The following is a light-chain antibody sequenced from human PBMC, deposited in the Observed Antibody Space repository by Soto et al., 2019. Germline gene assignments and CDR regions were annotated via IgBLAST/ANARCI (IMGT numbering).Light chain of an antibody. CDR2: WAS. V-gene: IGKV2-30*01. Sequence: DVVMTQSPLSLPVTLGQPASISFSSSQSLVDSGGNTYFNWYQQKPGQPPRLLIYWASTRDSGVPDRFSGSGSGTDFTLTITRLQAEDVAVYYCQQYYSSSLTFGGGTKVDTK. CDR3: QQYYSSSLT. CDR1: QSLVDSGGNTY. J-gene: IGKJ4*01.